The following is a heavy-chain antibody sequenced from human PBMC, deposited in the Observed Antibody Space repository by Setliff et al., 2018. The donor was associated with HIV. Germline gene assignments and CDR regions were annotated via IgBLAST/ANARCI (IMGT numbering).Heavy chain of an antibody. J-gene: IGHJ6*03. CDR1: GDSSSNDY. CDR3: AREYYRSGGYYSGWKYYYMDV. D-gene: IGHD2-15*01. CDR2: IHTSGTT. Sequence: SETLSLPCTVSGDSSSNDYWTWVRQHPGKGLEWIGNIHTSGTTKYNPSLNSRVTISVDMSKSQFSLRLSSVTAADTAMYYCAREYYRSGGYYSGWKYYYMDVWGKGTTVTVSS. V-gene: IGHV4-4*08.